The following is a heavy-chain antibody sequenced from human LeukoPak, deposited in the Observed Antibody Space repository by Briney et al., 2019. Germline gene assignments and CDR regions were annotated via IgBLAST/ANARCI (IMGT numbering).Heavy chain of an antibody. D-gene: IGHD1-26*01. CDR2: IDSIGTTI. J-gene: IGHJ4*02. CDR3: ARGGSYLTG. Sequence: GGCLRLSCAASGFSFTSYHMYWVRQAPGMGLEWVSHIDSIGTTIDYADSVKGRFTISRDDAKSSLYLQMNSLRPEDTAVYYCARGGSYLTGWGQGTVVTVSS. CDR1: GFSFTSYH. V-gene: IGHV3-48*03.